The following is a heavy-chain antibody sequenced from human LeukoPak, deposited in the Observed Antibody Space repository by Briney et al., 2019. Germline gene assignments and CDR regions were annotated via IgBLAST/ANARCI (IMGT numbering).Heavy chain of an antibody. Sequence: GMSLRLSCAASGFTLSSYGMHWVRQAPGKGLEWVATVSSDGNTHYYADSVRGRFTFSRDNSKKTLYLQVNSLRAEDTAVYYCARDLIAVTTPDWGQGTLVTVSS. CDR3: ARDLIAVTTPD. V-gene: IGHV3-30*12. CDR1: GFTLSSYG. D-gene: IGHD4-17*01. CDR2: VSSDGNTH. J-gene: IGHJ4*02.